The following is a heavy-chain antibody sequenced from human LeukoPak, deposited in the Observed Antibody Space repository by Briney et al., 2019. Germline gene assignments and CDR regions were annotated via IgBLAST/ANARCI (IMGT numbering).Heavy chain of an antibody. D-gene: IGHD4-17*01. Sequence: PSETLSLTCTVSSGFITNNNYYWGWIRQSPEKGLEWIGNIHYSGNTFYNPSLKSRVTMSVDTSKNQFSLKLSSVTAVDTAVYYCARKATTGPTKAAFDIWGQGTMVTVSS. V-gene: IGHV4-39*07. J-gene: IGHJ3*02. CDR2: IHYSGNT. CDR1: SGFITNNNYY. CDR3: ARKATTGPTKAAFDI.